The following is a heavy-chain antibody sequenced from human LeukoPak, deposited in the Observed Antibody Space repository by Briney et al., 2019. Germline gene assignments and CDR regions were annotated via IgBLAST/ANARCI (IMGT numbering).Heavy chain of an antibody. Sequence: GASVKVSCKASGYTFTSYGISWVRQAPGQGLEWMGWISAYNGNTNYAQKLQGRVTMTTDTSTSTAYMELRSLRSDDTAVYYCARDQVPQLRYFDWVPPSYYYYYYMDVWGKGTTVTISS. CDR3: ARDQVPQLRYFDWVPPSYYYYYYMDV. V-gene: IGHV1-18*01. D-gene: IGHD3-9*01. CDR2: ISAYNGNT. CDR1: GYTFTSYG. J-gene: IGHJ6*03.